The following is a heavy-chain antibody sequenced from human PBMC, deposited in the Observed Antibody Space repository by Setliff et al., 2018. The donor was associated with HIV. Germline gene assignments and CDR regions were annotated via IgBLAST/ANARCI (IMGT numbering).Heavy chain of an antibody. CDR2: IYTSGST. D-gene: IGHD3-10*01. CDR3: ATYADRESNRFDP. V-gene: IGHV4-61*02. CDR1: GGSISSGSYY. J-gene: IGHJ5*02. Sequence: SETLSLTCTVSGGSISSGSYYWSWIRQPAGKGLEWIGRIYTSGSTNYNPSLKSRVTISVDTSKNQFSLKVRSVNAPDTAVYYCATYADRESNRFDPWGQGILVTVSS.